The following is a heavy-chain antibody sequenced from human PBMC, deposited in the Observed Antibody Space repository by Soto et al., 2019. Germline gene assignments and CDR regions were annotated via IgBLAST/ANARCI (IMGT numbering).Heavy chain of an antibody. Sequence: QPGGSLRLSCAASGFTFSNYNMNWVRQAPGKGLEWVSYISSRSSTIYYADSVKGRFTISRDNAKNSLYLQMNSLRDEDTAVYYCARDCGKGYGMDVWGQGTTVTVS. CDR2: ISSRSSTI. CDR1: GFTFSNYN. CDR3: ARDCGKGYGMDV. J-gene: IGHJ6*02. V-gene: IGHV3-48*02.